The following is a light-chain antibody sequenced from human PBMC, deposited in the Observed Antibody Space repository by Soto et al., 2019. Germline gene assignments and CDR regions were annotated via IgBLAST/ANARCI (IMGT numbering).Light chain of an antibody. Sequence: DIQMTQPPSSLSASVGDRVTITCQASQHISKNLNWYQQKPGKAPKLLIYDASNLETVVPSRFSGSGSGADFTFTISSVQSEDIATYYCQQYDSLPGYTLCQGNKLELK. CDR2: DAS. J-gene: IGKJ2*01. V-gene: IGKV1-33*01. CDR1: QHISKN. CDR3: QQYDSLPGYT.